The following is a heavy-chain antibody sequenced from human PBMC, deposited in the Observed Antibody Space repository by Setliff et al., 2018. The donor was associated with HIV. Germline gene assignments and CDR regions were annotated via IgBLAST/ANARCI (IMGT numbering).Heavy chain of an antibody. CDR3: ARKAADVSGGGMDV. V-gene: IGHV4-4*08. Sequence: SETLSLTCTVSGGSINYYYWSWIRQPPGKNPEYIGYIHPSGETYYSPSLMSRLTISLDTANNRFSLRLTSATAADTAIHYCARKAADVSGGGMDVWGQGTTVTVSS. D-gene: IGHD2-15*01. CDR1: GGSINYYY. CDR2: IHPSGET. J-gene: IGHJ6*02.